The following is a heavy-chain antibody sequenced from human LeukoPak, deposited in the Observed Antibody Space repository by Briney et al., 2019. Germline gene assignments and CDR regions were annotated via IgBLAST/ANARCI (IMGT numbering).Heavy chain of an antibody. Sequence: GGSLRLSCAASGFTFSSYGMHWVRQAPGKGLEWVAVISYDGSNKYYADSVKGRFTISRDNSKNTLYLQMNSLRAEDTAVYYCAKGPSSSPVYYYYYMDVWGKGTTVTVSS. CDR3: AKGPSSSPVYYYYYMDV. V-gene: IGHV3-30*18. D-gene: IGHD6-13*01. CDR1: GFTFSSYG. J-gene: IGHJ6*03. CDR2: ISYDGSNK.